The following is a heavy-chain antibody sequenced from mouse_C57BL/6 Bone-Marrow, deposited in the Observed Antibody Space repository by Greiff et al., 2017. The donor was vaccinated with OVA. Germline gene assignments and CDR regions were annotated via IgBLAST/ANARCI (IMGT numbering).Heavy chain of an antibody. CDR1: GYTFTDYY. J-gene: IGHJ1*03. CDR2: INPYNGGT. D-gene: IGHD1-1*01. Sequence: DVKLQESGPVLVKPGASVKMSCKASGYTFTDYYMNWVKQSHGKSLEWIGVINPYNGGTSYNQKFKGKATLTVDKSSSTAYMELNSLTSEDSAVYYCYGSSPYWYFDVWGTGTTVTVSS. CDR3: YGSSPYWYFDV. V-gene: IGHV1-19*01.